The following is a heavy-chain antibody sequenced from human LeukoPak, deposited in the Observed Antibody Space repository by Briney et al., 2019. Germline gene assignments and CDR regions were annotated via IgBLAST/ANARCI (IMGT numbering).Heavy chain of an antibody. J-gene: IGHJ4*02. V-gene: IGHV3-30*02. CDR3: AKQPERSSWYSGPFDY. D-gene: IGHD6-13*01. CDR2: IRYDGSNK. CDR1: GFTFSSYG. Sequence: GGSLRLSCAASGFTFSSYGMHWVRQAPGKGLEWVAFIRYDGSNKYYADSVKGRFTISRDNSKNTLYLQMNSLRAEDTAVYYCAKQPERSSWYSGPFDYWGQGTLVTVSS.